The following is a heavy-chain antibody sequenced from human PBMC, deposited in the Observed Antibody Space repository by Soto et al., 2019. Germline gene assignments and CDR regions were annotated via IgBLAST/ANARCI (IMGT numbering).Heavy chain of an antibody. CDR2: IYYSGST. CDR1: GGSISSGDYY. Sequence: QVQLQESGPGLVKPSQTLSLTCTVSGGSISSGDYYWSWIRQPPGKGLEWIGYIYYSGSTYYNPSLKSRVTISVDTSKNQFSLKLSSVTAADTAVYYCATWSLTGTTSSWFDPWGQGTLVTVSS. D-gene: IGHD4-17*01. V-gene: IGHV4-30-4*01. CDR3: ATWSLTGTTSSWFDP. J-gene: IGHJ5*02.